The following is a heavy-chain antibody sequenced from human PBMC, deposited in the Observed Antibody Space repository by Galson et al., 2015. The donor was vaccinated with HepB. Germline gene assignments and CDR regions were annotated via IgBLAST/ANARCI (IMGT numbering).Heavy chain of an antibody. CDR3: ARVYTVSGTLSYGMDV. D-gene: IGHD6-19*01. J-gene: IGHJ6*02. CDR1: AYTFTSYA. V-gene: IGHV7-4-1*02. CDR2: INTNTGNP. Sequence: SVKVSCKASAYTFTSYAMNWVRQAPGQGLEWMGWINTNTGNPTYAQGFTGRFVFSLDTSVSTAYLQISSLKAEDTAVYYCARVYTVSGTLSYGMDVWGQGTTVTVSS.